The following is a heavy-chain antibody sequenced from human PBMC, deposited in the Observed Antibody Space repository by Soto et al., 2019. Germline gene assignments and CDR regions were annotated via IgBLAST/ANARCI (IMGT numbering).Heavy chain of an antibody. Sequence: GGSLRLSCAASGFTFSSYGMHWVCHAPGKGLERVAVISYDGSNKSYSDSVQGRFTISRDDSKNTLYLQMKSLIAEDTAVYYFAKVLFSSAYCGGAGDSGAIDIWGQGTMVTVSS. CDR1: GFTFSSYG. J-gene: IGHJ3*02. V-gene: IGHV3-30*18. D-gene: IGHD2-21*01. CDR2: ISYDGSNK. CDR3: AKVLFSSAYCGGAGDSGAIDI.